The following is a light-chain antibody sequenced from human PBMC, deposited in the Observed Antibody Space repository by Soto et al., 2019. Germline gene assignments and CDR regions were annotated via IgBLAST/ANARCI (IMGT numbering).Light chain of an antibody. Sequence: DIQMTQSPSSLSASVGDRVTITCQASQDISNYLNWYQQKPGKAPKLLIYDASNLETGVPSRFSGSASGTDFTFTIRSLQPEDIVRYYCQQYDNLPFTFGPGTKVDIK. CDR3: QQYDNLPFT. CDR2: DAS. CDR1: QDISNY. J-gene: IGKJ3*01. V-gene: IGKV1-33*01.